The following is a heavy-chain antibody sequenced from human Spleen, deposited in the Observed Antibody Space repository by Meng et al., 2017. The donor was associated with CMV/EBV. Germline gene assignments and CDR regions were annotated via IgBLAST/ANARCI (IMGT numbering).Heavy chain of an antibody. V-gene: IGHV4-61*01. CDR1: GGSVTSGSYY. CDR3: ARDHYCSSTSCSRGAFDI. D-gene: IGHD2-2*01. Sequence: SETLSLTCTVSGGSVTSGSYYWSWIRQPPGKGLVWIGYIYYSGSTNYNPSLKSRVTIAVDTSKNQFSLKLSSETAADTAVYYCARDHYCSSTSCSRGAFDIWGQGTMVTVSS. CDR2: IYYSGST. J-gene: IGHJ3*02.